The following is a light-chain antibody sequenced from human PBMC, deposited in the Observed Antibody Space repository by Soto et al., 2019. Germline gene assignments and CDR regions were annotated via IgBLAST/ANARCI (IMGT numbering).Light chain of an antibody. V-gene: IGKV1-8*01. Sequence: AIRMTQSPSSLSASTGDRVTITCRASQGISSYLAWYPQKPGKAPKLLIYAASTLQSGVPSRFSGSGSGKECTLTISCLQSEDFATYDGQQYYSPWLTVGGGTKVEIK. J-gene: IGKJ4*01. CDR1: QGISSY. CDR2: AAS. CDR3: QQYYSPWLT.